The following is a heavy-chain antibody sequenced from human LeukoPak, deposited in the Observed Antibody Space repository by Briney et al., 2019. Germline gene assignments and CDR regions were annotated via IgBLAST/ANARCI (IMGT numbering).Heavy chain of an antibody. CDR2: ISAYNGNT. Sequence: ASVKVSCKASGYTFTSYGISWVRQAPGRGLEWMGWISAYNGNTNYAQKLQGRVTMTTDTSTSTAYMELRSLRSDDTAVYYCARDEAGDCSSTSCPVDAFDIWGQGTMVTVSS. D-gene: IGHD2-2*01. CDR1: GYTFTSYG. V-gene: IGHV1-18*04. J-gene: IGHJ3*02. CDR3: ARDEAGDCSSTSCPVDAFDI.